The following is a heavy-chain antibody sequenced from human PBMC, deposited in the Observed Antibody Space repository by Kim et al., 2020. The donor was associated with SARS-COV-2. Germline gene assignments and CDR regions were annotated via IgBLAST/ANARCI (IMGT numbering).Heavy chain of an antibody. J-gene: IGHJ6*02. CDR3: VRDYGSRIQLWFYYYYYGMDV. Sequence: ASVKVSCKASGYTFTSYGISWVRQAPGQGLEWMGWISAYNGNTNYAQKLQGRVTMTTDTSTSTAYMELRSLRSDDTAVYYCVRDYGSRIQLWFYYYYYGMDVWGQGTTVTVSS. D-gene: IGHD5-18*01. V-gene: IGHV1-18*01. CDR2: ISAYNGNT. CDR1: GYTFTSYG.